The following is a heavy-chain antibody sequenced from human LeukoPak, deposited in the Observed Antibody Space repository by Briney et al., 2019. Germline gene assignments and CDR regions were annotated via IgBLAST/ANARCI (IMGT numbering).Heavy chain of an antibody. V-gene: IGHV4-34*01. J-gene: IGHJ5*02. Sequence: SETQSLTCAVYGGSFSGYYWSWIRQPPGKGLEWIGEINHSGSTNYNPSLKSRVTISVDTSKNQFSLKLSSVTAADTAVYYCARGQYYDFWSGYYTDNWFDPWGQGTLVTVSS. D-gene: IGHD3-3*01. CDR2: INHSGST. CDR3: ARGQYYDFWSGYYTDNWFDP. CDR1: GGSFSGYY.